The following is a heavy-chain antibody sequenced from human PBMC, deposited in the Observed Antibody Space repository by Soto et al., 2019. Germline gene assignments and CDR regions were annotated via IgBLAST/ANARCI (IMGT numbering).Heavy chain of an antibody. CDR3: AKGHTSSWYYDYGMDV. J-gene: IGHJ6*02. D-gene: IGHD2-15*01. CDR2: ISKDGSNK. Sequence: QVQLVESGGGVVQPGRSPRLSCAASGFIFSSYGMHWARQAPGKGLEWVAVISKDGSNKYYADSVKGRFTISRDNSKNTLYLQMDSLRTEDTAVYYCAKGHTSSWYYDYGMDVWGQGTTVTVSS. CDR1: GFIFSSYG. V-gene: IGHV3-30*18.